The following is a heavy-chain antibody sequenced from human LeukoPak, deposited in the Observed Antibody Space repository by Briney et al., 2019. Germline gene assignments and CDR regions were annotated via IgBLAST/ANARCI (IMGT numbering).Heavy chain of an antibody. CDR3: ARAARQGFTMIVVPFSYSDL. CDR2: INHSGST. Sequence: PSETLSLTCTVSGGSISSGASDWGWIRQHPKRGLEWVGYINHSGSTYYNPSLGSRVTMSVDTSKNQFSLKLSSVTAADSAVYYCARAARQGFTMIVVPFSYSDLWGRGTLVTVSS. D-gene: IGHD3-22*01. CDR1: GGSISSGASD. V-gene: IGHV4-31*03. J-gene: IGHJ2*01.